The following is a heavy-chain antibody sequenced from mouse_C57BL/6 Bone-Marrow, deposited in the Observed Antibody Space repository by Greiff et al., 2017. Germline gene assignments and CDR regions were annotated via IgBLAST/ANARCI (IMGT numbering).Heavy chain of an antibody. CDR3: ARADYCKGYDAMDY. J-gene: IGHJ4*01. CDR2: IHPNSGST. V-gene: IGHV1-64*01. Sequence: VQLQQPGAELVKPGASVKLSCKASGYTFTSYWMHWVKQRPGQGLEWIGMIHPNSGSTNYNEKFKSKATLTVDKSSSTAYMQLSSLTSEDSAVYYCARADYCKGYDAMDYWGQGTSVTVSS. CDR1: GYTFTSYW. D-gene: IGHD2-1*01.